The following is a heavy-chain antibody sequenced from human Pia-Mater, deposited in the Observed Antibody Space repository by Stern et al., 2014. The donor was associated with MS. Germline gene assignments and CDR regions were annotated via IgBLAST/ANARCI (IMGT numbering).Heavy chain of an antibody. D-gene: IGHD5-12*01. CDR2: INTNTGNS. CDR3: AREGATTFLS. J-gene: IGHJ1*01. CDR1: GYTFSKND. Sequence: QVQLVESGSELKKTGASVKVSCKASGYTFSKNDMIWVRQAPGQGLEWMGWINTNTGNSTYAQGFTGRFVFSLDTSVNTAYLQITSLKAEDTALYYCAREGATTFLSWGQGTLVTVSS. V-gene: IGHV7-4-1*02.